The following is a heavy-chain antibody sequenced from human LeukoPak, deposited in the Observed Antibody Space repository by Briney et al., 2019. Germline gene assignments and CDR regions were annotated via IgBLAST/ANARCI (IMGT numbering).Heavy chain of an antibody. D-gene: IGHD3-22*01. Sequence: ASVKISCKASGYTFTSYYIHWVRQAPGQGLEWMGLINPSAGGTSYAQKFQDRVTMTRDTSINTAYMELSGLTSDDTAIYYCARVRYYDNGAYYSWLDPWGQGTLVIVSS. CDR2: INPSAGGT. V-gene: IGHV1-46*01. CDR1: GYTFTSYY. CDR3: ARVRYYDNGAYYSWLDP. J-gene: IGHJ5*02.